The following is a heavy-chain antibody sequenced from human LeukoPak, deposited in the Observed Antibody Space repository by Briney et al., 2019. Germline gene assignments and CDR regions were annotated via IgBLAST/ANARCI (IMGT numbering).Heavy chain of an antibody. CDR2: IYYSGST. Sequence: PSETLSLTCTVSGGSISSSSYYWGWIRQPPGKGLEWIGSIYYSGSTYYNPSLKSRVTISVDTSKNQFSLKLSSVTAADTAVYYCARSWGSYYNWAFDYWGQGTLVTVSS. CDR3: ARSWGSYYNWAFDY. D-gene: IGHD3-10*01. J-gene: IGHJ4*02. V-gene: IGHV4-39*01. CDR1: GGSISSSSYY.